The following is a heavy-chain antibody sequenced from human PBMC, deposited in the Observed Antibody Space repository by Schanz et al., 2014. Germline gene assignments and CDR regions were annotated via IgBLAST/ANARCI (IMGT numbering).Heavy chain of an antibody. CDR3: ARDRGYCSGGSCLTFDY. CDR1: GFTFSTYA. CDR2: ISSSGSYI. V-gene: IGHV3-21*01. J-gene: IGHJ4*02. D-gene: IGHD2-15*01. Sequence: VQLLQFGGGLVQPGGSLRLSCAASGFTFSTYAMSWVRQAPGKGLEWVSSISSSGSYIHYADSVKGRFTISRDNAKNSLYLQMNSLRAEDTAVYYCARDRGYCSGGSCLTFDYWGQGTLVTVSS.